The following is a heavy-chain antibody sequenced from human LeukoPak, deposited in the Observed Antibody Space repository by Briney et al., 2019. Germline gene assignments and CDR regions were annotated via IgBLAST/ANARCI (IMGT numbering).Heavy chain of an antibody. CDR1: GFTFSSYS. V-gene: IGHV3-21*01. CDR3: AREGAHKYYYYMDV. D-gene: IGHD1-26*01. J-gene: IGHJ6*03. CDR2: ISSSSSYI. Sequence: TGGSLRLSCAASGFTFSSYSMNWVRQAPGKGLEWVSSISSSSSYIYYADSVKGRFTISRDNAKNSLYLQMNSLRAEDTAVYYCAREGAHKYYYYMDVWGKGTTVTVSS.